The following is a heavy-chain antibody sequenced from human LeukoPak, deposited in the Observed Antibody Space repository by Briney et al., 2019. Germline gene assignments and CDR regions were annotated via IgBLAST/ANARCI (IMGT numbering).Heavy chain of an antibody. J-gene: IGHJ4*02. CDR3: ARGGHSSGYYFIDY. V-gene: IGHV4-59*01. CDR1: GGSISSYY. CDR2: IYYSGST. Sequence: SETPSLTCTVSGGSISSYYWSWIRQPPGKGLEWIGYIYYSGSTNYNPSLKSRVTISVDTSKNQFSLKLSSVTAADTAVYYCARGGHSSGYYFIDYWGQGTLVTVSS. D-gene: IGHD3-22*01.